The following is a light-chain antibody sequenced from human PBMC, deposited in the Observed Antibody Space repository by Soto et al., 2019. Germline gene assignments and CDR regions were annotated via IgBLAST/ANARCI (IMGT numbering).Light chain of an antibody. Sequence: DIQMTQSPSTLSASVGDRVTITCRASQSISSWLAWYQQKPGKAPKLLIYKASSLESGVPSRFSGSGSGTEFTLTISSLQPDDFATYYRQQYNSYSRIFGQGTRLEIK. J-gene: IGKJ5*01. CDR1: QSISSW. CDR2: KAS. V-gene: IGKV1-5*03. CDR3: QQYNSYSRI.